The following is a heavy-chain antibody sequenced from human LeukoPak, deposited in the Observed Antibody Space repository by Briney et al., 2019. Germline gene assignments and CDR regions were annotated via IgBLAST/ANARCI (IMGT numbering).Heavy chain of an antibody. J-gene: IGHJ4*02. CDR3: ARLNAYGSIRPSLYYFDY. V-gene: IGHV1-69*04. Sequence: SVNVSCKASGGTFSSYAISWVRQAPGQGLEWMGRIIPIFGIANYAQKFQGRVTITADKSTSTAYMELSSLRSEDTAVYYCARLNAYGSIRPSLYYFDYWGQGTLVTVSS. D-gene: IGHD3-10*01. CDR1: GGTFSSYA. CDR2: IIPIFGIA.